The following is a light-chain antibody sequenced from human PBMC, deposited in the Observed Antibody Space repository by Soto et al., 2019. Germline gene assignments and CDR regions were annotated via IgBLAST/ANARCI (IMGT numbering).Light chain of an antibody. Sequence: DIQMTQSPSSLSASVGDRVTITCRASRSISSFLNWYQQKPGKAPKLLIYAASSLQSGVQSRFSGSGSGTDFTLTIRSLQPEDFATYYCKQSYSTPFTFGGGTKVDI. CDR3: KQSYSTPFT. CDR2: AAS. J-gene: IGKJ4*01. V-gene: IGKV1-39*01. CDR1: RSISSF.